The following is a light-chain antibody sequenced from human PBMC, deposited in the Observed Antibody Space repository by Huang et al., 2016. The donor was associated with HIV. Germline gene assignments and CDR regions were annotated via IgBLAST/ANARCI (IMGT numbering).Light chain of an antibody. CDR3: QQYFEWPWT. J-gene: IGKJ1*01. V-gene: IGKV3D-15*01. Sequence: ILMSQSPATLSVSPGDSATLSCRANPTVHNEVAWFQLKVCQAPRLIIYSASVMAPSIGVPHRFLGRGSGTEVTLSITSVQSEDLAGYYCQQYFEWPWTFGQGTRV. CDR2: SAS. CDR1: PTVHNE.